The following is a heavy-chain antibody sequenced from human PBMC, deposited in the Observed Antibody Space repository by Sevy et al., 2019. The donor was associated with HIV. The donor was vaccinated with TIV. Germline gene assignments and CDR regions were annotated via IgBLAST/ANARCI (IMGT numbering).Heavy chain of an antibody. CDR2: INHSGST. Sequence: SETLSLTCAVYGGSFSGYYWSWIRQPPGKGLEWIGEINHSGSTNYNPSLKSRVTISVDTSKNQFSLKLSSVTAADTAVYYCARDYYYGSGSSTYYYYYGMDVWGQGTTVTVSS. J-gene: IGHJ6*02. CDR3: ARDYYYGSGSSTYYYYYGMDV. V-gene: IGHV4-34*01. D-gene: IGHD3-10*01. CDR1: GGSFSGYY.